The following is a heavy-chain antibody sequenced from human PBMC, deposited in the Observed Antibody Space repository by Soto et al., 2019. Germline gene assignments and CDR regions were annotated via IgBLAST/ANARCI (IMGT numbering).Heavy chain of an antibody. CDR1: GFTFSSYS. V-gene: IGHV3-23*01. Sequence: GGSLRLSCAASGFTFSSYSMSWVRQAPGKGLEWVSAISGSGGSTYYADSVKGRFTISRDNSKNTLYLQMNSLRAEDTAVYYCAKAEEVTIWENYFDYWGQGTLVTVSS. D-gene: IGHD3-9*01. J-gene: IGHJ4*02. CDR3: AKAEEVTIWENYFDY. CDR2: ISGSGGST.